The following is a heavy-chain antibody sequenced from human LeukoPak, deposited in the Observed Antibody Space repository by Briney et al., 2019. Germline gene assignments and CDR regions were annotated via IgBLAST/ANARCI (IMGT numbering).Heavy chain of an antibody. V-gene: IGHV3-23*01. J-gene: IGHJ4*02. CDR1: GFTVSSYA. CDR3: AKESSTYAPQGYFDY. Sequence: GGSLRLSCAASGFTVSSYAMGWVRQAPGKGLEWGSAISGSGGSTYYADSVRGRFTISRDNSKNTLYLRMNSLRAEDTAVYYCAKESSTYAPQGYFDYWGKGTLVTVSS. CDR2: ISGSGGST. D-gene: IGHD5/OR15-5a*01.